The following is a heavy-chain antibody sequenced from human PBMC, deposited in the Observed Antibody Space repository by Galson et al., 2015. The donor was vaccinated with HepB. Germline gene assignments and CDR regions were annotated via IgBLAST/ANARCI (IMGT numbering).Heavy chain of an antibody. Sequence: SLRLSCAASGFTFSGSAMSWVRQAPGKGLEWVSGITISGAGTFYIDSVKGRFTISRDNSKRTVWLQMNSLRDEDTAVYHCAKGVGDGRFTELDFWGQGTLVTVSS. CDR1: GFTFSGSA. CDR3: AKGVGDGRFTELDF. J-gene: IGHJ4*02. D-gene: IGHD1-26*01. V-gene: IGHV3-23*01. CDR2: ITISGAGT.